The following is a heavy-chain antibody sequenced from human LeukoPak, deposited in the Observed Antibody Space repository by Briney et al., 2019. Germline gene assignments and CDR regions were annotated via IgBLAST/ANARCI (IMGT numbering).Heavy chain of an antibody. V-gene: IGHV4-31*11. CDR3: ARAAWRGTNSRDAFDI. J-gene: IGHJ3*02. D-gene: IGHD4/OR15-4a*01. CDR1: GGSISSGGDY. Sequence: SQTLSLTCAVSGGSISSGGDYWSWIRQHPGKGLEWIGYISYSGTTYYNPSLKSRLTISLDTSKNQFSLELSSVTAADTAVYYCARAAWRGTNSRDAFDIWGLGTVVTVSS. CDR2: ISYSGTT.